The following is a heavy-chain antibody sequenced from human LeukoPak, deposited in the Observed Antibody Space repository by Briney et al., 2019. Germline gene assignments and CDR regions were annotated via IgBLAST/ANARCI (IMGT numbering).Heavy chain of an antibody. CDR2: ISSDSRTR. Sequence: PGRSLRLSCAASGFIFSNYDMNWVRQAPGKGLEWISYISSDSRTRSYADSVKGRFTISRDNSKNTLYLQMNSLRAEDTAVYYCARAVVTAISRSALSYWGQGTLVTVSS. CDR1: GFIFSNYD. D-gene: IGHD2-21*02. V-gene: IGHV3-48*01. CDR3: ARAVVTAISRSALSY. J-gene: IGHJ4*02.